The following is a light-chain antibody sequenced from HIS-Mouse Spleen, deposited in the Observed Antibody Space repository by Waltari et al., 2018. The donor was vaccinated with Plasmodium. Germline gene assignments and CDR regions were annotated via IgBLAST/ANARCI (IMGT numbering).Light chain of an antibody. J-gene: IGLJ1*01. V-gene: IGLV2-11*01. CDR2: DVS. CDR3: CSYAGSYTYV. Sequence: QSALTQPRSVSGSPGQSVTISCTGTSSDVGGYNYVSWYQQHPGKAPKLLIYDVSKRPSGVPDRCSVSKSGNSASLPISGLQAEDEADYYCCSYAGSYTYVFGTGTKVTVL. CDR1: SSDVGGYNY.